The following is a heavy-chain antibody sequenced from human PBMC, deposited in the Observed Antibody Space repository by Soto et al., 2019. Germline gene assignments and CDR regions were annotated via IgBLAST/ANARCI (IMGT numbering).Heavy chain of an antibody. CDR3: ARGGYYDDTGPADS. CDR2: INSDGSIT. CDR1: GFTFSRHC. D-gene: IGHD3-22*01. V-gene: IGHV3-74*03. J-gene: IGHJ4*02. Sequence: GGSLRLSCAASGFTFSRHCMHWVRQAPGKGLVWVSRINSDGSITKSADSVEGRFTISRDNAKNTLYLQMNSLRAEDTAVYFCARGGYYDDTGPADSWGQGTLVTVSS.